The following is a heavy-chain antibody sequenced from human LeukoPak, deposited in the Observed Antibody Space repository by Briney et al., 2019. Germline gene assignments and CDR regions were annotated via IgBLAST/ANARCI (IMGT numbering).Heavy chain of an antibody. D-gene: IGHD3-3*01. Sequence: SETLSLTCTVSGGSISSSSYYWGWIRQPPGKGLEWIGSIYYSGSTYYNPSLKSRVTISVDTSKNQFSLKLSPVTAADTAVYYCARYERDYDFWSGYYTGGWFDPWGQGTLVTVSS. CDR2: IYYSGST. J-gene: IGHJ5*02. CDR3: ARYERDYDFWSGYYTGGWFDP. V-gene: IGHV4-39*01. CDR1: GGSISSSSYY.